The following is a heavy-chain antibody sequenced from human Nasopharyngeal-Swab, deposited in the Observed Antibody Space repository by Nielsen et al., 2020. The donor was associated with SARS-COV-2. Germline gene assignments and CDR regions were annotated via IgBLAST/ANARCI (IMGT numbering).Heavy chain of an antibody. CDR2: MTPNNGAT. V-gene: IGHV1-8*01. CDR3: TRGVPDFGY. Sequence: ASVKVSCNASGYTFTTYDINWLRQATGQGLEWMGLMTPNNGATGYAQKFQGRVTLTWDTSISTAYMELSSLRSEDTAVYYCTRGVPDFGYWGQGTLVTVSS. CDR1: GYTFTTYD. J-gene: IGHJ4*02.